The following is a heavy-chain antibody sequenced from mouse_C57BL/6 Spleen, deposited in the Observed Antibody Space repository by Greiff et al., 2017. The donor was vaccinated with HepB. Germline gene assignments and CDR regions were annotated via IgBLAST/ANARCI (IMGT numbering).Heavy chain of an antibody. J-gene: IGHJ2*01. V-gene: IGHV1-82*01. Sequence: VQLQQSGPELVKPGASVKISCKASGYAFSSSWMNWVKQRPGKGLEWIGRIYPGDGDTNYNGKFKGKATLTADKSSSTAYMQLSSLTSEDSAVYFCATYDYDGYFDYWGQGTTLTVSS. D-gene: IGHD2-4*01. CDR2: IYPGDGDT. CDR3: ATYDYDGYFDY. CDR1: GYAFSSSW.